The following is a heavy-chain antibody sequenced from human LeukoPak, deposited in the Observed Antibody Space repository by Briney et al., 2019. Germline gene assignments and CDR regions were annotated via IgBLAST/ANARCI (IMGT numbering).Heavy chain of an antibody. J-gene: IGHJ4*02. CDR1: GGSLSGYY. Sequence: PSETLSPTCAVSGGSLSGYYWSWIRQPPGKGPEWIGEVNHSGSTNYNPSLKSRVTISVDTSKNQFSLKLSSVTAADTAVYYCARESISDYDFWTADYPYYFDYCGQGTLVTVSS. CDR2: VNHSGST. V-gene: IGHV4-34*01. D-gene: IGHD3-3*01. CDR3: ARESISDYDFWTADYPYYFDY.